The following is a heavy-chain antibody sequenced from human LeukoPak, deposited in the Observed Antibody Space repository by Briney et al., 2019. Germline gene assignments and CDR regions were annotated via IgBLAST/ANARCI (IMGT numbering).Heavy chain of an antibody. Sequence: GGPLRLSCAASGFTFSSYSMNWVRQAPGKGLEWVSSISSSSSYIYYADSVKGRFTISRDNAKNSLYLQMNSLRAEDTAVYYCARDLRTTADDYYYYYMDVWGKGTTVTVSS. D-gene: IGHD1-7*01. CDR1: GFTFSSYS. CDR2: ISSSSSYI. J-gene: IGHJ6*03. V-gene: IGHV3-21*01. CDR3: ARDLRTTADDYYYYYMDV.